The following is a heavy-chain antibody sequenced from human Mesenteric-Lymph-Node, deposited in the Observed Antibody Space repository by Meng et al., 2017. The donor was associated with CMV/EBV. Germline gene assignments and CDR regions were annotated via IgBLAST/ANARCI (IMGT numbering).Heavy chain of an antibody. CDR2: IKQDGSEK. Sequence: GGSLRLSCAASGFTFSSYEMNWVRQAPGKGLEWVANIKQDGSEKYYVDSVKGRFTISRDNAENSLYLQMNSLRAEDTAVYYCARDTIHSSGRYYFDYWGQGTLVTVSS. D-gene: IGHD6-19*01. CDR1: GFTFSSYE. V-gene: IGHV3-7*01. CDR3: ARDTIHSSGRYYFDY. J-gene: IGHJ4*02.